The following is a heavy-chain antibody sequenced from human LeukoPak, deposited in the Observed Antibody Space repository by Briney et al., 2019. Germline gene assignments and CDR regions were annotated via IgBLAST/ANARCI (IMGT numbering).Heavy chain of an antibody. D-gene: IGHD4-23*01. CDR1: GYSISSGYY. J-gene: IGHJ6*03. CDR3: ARPVDYYYYYMDV. V-gene: IGHV4-38-2*01. CDR2: IYHSGST. Sequence: KPSETLSLTCAVSGYSISSGYYWGWIRQPPGKGLEWIGSIYHSGSTYYNPSLKSRVPISVDTAKNQFSLKLSSVTAADTAVYYCARPVDYYYYYMDVWGKGTTVTVSS.